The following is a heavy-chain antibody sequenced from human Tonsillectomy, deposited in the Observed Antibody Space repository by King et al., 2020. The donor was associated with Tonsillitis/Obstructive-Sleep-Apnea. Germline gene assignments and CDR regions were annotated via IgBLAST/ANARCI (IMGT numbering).Heavy chain of an antibody. D-gene: IGHD3-22*01. J-gene: IGHJ3*02. CDR3: AKERYYYDSSGYYGEYEIDAFDI. CDR2: ISYDGSNK. Sequence: VQLVESGGGVVQPGRSLRLSCAASGFTFSSYGMHWVRQAPGKGLEWGAVISYDGSNKYYADSVKGRFTISSDNSKNTLYLQMNRLRAEDTAVYYCAKERYYYDSSGYYGEYEIDAFDIWGQGTMVTVSS. CDR1: GFTFSSYG. V-gene: IGHV3-30*18.